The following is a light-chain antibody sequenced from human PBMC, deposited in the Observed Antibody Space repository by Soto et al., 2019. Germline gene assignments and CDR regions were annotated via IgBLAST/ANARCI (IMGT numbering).Light chain of an antibody. Sequence: EIVMTQSPATLSGSPGERATLSCSASQNVSTNLVWYQQKPGQAPRLLIYGASTRATGIPARFSCSGSGTEFTLTISSLQSEDFAVYYCQQYDNWPRTFGQGTKLEIK. V-gene: IGKV3-15*01. J-gene: IGKJ2*01. CDR2: GAS. CDR1: QNVSTN. CDR3: QQYDNWPRT.